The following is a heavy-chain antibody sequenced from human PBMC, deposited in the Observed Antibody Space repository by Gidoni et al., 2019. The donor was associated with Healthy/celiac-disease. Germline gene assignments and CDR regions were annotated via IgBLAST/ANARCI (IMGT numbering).Heavy chain of an antibody. CDR1: GFTFSSYA. V-gene: IGHV3-30-3*01. Sequence: QVQLVESGGGVVPPGRSLRLSCSASGFTFSSYAMHWVRQAPGKGLEWVAVISYDGSNKYDADSVKGRFTISRDNSKNTLYLQMNSLRAEDTAVYYCARAGYDSSGYYYVDYWGQGTLVTVSS. D-gene: IGHD3-22*01. CDR2: ISYDGSNK. CDR3: ARAGYDSSGYYYVDY. J-gene: IGHJ4*02.